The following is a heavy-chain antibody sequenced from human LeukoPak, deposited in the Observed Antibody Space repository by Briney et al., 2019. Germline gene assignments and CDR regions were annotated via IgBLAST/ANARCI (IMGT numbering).Heavy chain of an antibody. CDR2: ISSSSSYI. Sequence: PGGSLRLSCAASGFTFSSYSMNWVRQAPGKGLEWVSSISSSSSYIYYADSLKGRFTISRDNAKNSLYLQMNSLRAEDTAVYYCARDQCSSTSCQYDYWGQGTLVTVSS. V-gene: IGHV3-21*01. J-gene: IGHJ4*02. CDR1: GFTFSSYS. D-gene: IGHD2-2*01. CDR3: ARDQCSSTSCQYDY.